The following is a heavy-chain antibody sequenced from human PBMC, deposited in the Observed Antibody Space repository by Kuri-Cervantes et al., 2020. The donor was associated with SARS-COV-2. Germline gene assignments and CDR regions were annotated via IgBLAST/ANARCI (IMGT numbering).Heavy chain of an antibody. Sequence: SVKVSCKASGGTFSSYAISWVRQAPGQGLEWMGGIIPIFGTANYAQKFQGRVTMATDTSTSTAHMELRSLRSDDTAVYYCARGDIVVVPRPYYYYMDVWGKGTTVTVSS. CDR1: GGTFSSYA. CDR3: ARGDIVVVPRPYYYYMDV. J-gene: IGHJ6*03. CDR2: IIPIFGTA. D-gene: IGHD2-2*01. V-gene: IGHV1-69*05.